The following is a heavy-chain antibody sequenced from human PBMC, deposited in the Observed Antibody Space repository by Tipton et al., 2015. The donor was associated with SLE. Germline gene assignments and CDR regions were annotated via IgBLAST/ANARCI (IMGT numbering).Heavy chain of an antibody. V-gene: IGHV4-34*01. CDR3: AQAHLWGSYRYASDI. D-gene: IGHD3-16*02. J-gene: IGHJ3*02. CDR2: INHGGST. CDR1: GGSFSGYY. Sequence: TLSLTCAVYGGSFSGYYWTWIRQPPGKGLEWIGEINHGGSTNYNPSLKSRVTISVDTSKNQFSLKLSSVTAADTAVYYCAQAHLWGSYRYASDIWGQGTMVTASS.